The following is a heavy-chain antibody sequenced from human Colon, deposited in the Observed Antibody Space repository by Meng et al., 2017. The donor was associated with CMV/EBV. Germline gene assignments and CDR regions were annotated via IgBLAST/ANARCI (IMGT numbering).Heavy chain of an antibody. CDR3: ARPSSVAVIYYLGLDV. Sequence: GESLKISCAASGFTFSSYAMHWVRQAPGKGLEWVAAMSYDANNKYYAESVKGRFTISRDYSKNTHYLQMNSLRAEDTAVYFCARPSSVAVIYYLGLDVWGLGTTVTVSS. CDR2: MSYDANNK. J-gene: IGHJ6*02. V-gene: IGHV3-30*04. CDR1: GFTFSSYA. D-gene: IGHD3-22*01.